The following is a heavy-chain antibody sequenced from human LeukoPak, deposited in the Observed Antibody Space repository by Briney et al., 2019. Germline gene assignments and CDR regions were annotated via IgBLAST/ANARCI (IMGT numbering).Heavy chain of an antibody. V-gene: IGHV3-20*01. CDR1: GFTFDDYG. J-gene: IGHJ3*02. D-gene: IGHD5-12*01. CDR3: ARDVDIVATIPDAFDI. Sequence: PGGSLRLSCAASGFTFDDYGMSWVRQAPGEGLEWVSGINWNGGSTGYADSVKGRFTISRDNAKNSLYLQMNSLRAEDTALYHCARDVDIVATIPDAFDIWGQGTMVTVSS. CDR2: INWNGGST.